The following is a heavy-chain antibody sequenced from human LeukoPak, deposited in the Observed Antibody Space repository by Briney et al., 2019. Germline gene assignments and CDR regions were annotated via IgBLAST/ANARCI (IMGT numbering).Heavy chain of an antibody. CDR2: ISSSGSTI. D-gene: IGHD2-2*01. V-gene: IGHV3-11*01. J-gene: IGHJ6*02. CDR1: GFTFSDYY. Sequence: GGSPRLSCAASGFTFSDYYMSWIRQAPGKGLEWVSYISSSGSTIYYADSVKGRFTISRDNAKNSLYLQMNSLRAEDTAVYYCAREDGIVVVPAAVRDYYYGMDVWGQGTTVTVSS. CDR3: AREDGIVVVPAAVRDYYYGMDV.